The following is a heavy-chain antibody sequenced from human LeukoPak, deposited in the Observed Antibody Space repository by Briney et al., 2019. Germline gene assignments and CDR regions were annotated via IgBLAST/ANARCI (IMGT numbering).Heavy chain of an antibody. D-gene: IGHD1-1*01. CDR1: GFTFSSYA. V-gene: IGHV3-30-3*01. CDR2: ISYDGSNK. J-gene: IGHJ4*02. Sequence: GESLRLSCAASGFTFSSYAMHWVRQAPGKGLEWVAVISYDGSNKYYADSVKGRFTISRDNSKNTLYLQMNSLRAEDTAVYYCARDRTGNFDYWGQGTLVTVSS. CDR3: ARDRTGNFDY.